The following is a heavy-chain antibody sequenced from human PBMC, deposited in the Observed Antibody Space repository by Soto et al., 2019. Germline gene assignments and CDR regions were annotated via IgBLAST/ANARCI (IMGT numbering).Heavy chain of an antibody. CDR1: GGTFGSNS. V-gene: IGHV1-69*15. Sequence: QFQLLQSGAEVRRPGSSVKVSCKASGGTFGSNSISWLRQAPGPGLECMGNIIPIFGTTNNAQKFQGGVTITADESTNTADMELDSLRSEVTAVYSCAREGYTFGTGAVRGAVDILGHGIVVTVSS. J-gene: IGHJ3*02. CDR2: IIPIFGTT. CDR3: AREGYTFGTGAVRGAVDI. D-gene: IGHD4-4*01.